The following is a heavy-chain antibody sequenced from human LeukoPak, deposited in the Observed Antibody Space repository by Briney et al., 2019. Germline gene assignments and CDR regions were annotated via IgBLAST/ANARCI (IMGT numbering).Heavy chain of an antibody. CDR3: ARDGGSGSYRFYYYYHMDV. Sequence: PGGSLRLSCAASGFTFSNYWMSWVRQAPGKGLEWVANIKQDGSAKNYVDSVKGRFTVSRDNAKSSLYLQMNSLRVEDTAVYYCARDGGSGSYRFYYYYHMDVWAKGPRSPSP. J-gene: IGHJ6*03. CDR1: GFTFSNYW. CDR2: IKQDGSAK. V-gene: IGHV3-7*01. D-gene: IGHD3-10*01.